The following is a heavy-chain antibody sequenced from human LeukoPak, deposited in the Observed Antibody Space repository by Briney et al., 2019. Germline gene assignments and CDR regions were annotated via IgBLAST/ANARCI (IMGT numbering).Heavy chain of an antibody. CDR1: GFTFSDYI. CDR3: SRDGGEGGNSAFDI. CDR2: IRRGANSYTT. Sequence: GGSLTLSCAASGFTFSDYILDWVRQAPGKGLEWVGRIRRGANSYTTESAASVKSRFTISRDDSKNSLYLHMNSLKTECTAVYHCSRDGGEGGNSAFDIWGQGTMVTVSS. V-gene: IGHV3-72*01. J-gene: IGHJ3*02. D-gene: IGHD3-16*01.